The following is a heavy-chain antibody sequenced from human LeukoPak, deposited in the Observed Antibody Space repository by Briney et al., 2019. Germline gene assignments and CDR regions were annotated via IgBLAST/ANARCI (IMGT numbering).Heavy chain of an antibody. D-gene: IGHD6-13*01. CDR1: GGTFSSYA. V-gene: IGHV1-69*05. Sequence: SVKVSCKASGGTFSSYAISWGRQAPGQGLEWMGGIIPIFGTANYAQKFQGRVTITTDESTSTAYMELSSQRSEDTAVYYCARTYSSSWYDPGGWFDPWGQGTLVTVSS. CDR3: ARTYSSSWYDPGGWFDP. J-gene: IGHJ5*02. CDR2: IIPIFGTA.